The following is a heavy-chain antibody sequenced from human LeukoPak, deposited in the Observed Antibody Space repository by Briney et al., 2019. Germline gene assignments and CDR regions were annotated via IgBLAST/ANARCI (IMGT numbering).Heavy chain of an antibody. J-gene: IGHJ3*02. CDR2: SYYSGST. V-gene: IGHV4-59*08. CDR3: ARHTLVGARNAFDI. CDR1: GGSLSSHY. Sequence: PSETLSLTCTVSGGSLSSHYWSWIRQPPGKRLEWIGYSYYSGSTNYNPSLKSRVTISVDTSKSQFSLNLSSVSATDAAVYYCARHTLVGARNAFDIWGQGTMVTISS. D-gene: IGHD1-26*01.